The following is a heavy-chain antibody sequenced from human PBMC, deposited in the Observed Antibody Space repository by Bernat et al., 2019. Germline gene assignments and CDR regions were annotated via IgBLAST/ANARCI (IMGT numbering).Heavy chain of an antibody. Sequence: VQLVESGGGVVRPGGSLRLSCAASGFTFDDYGMSWVRQAPGKGLEWVAVIWYDGSNKYYADSVKGRFTISRDNSKNTLYLQMNSLRAEDTAVYYCARGGGIGSGWYFDYWGQGTLVTVSS. V-gene: IGHV3-33*08. CDR1: GFTFDDYG. CDR2: IWYDGSNK. D-gene: IGHD6-19*01. J-gene: IGHJ4*02. CDR3: ARGGGIGSGWYFDY.